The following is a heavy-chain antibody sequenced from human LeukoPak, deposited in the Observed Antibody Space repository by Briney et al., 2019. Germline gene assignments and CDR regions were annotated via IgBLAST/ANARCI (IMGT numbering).Heavy chain of an antibody. J-gene: IGHJ3*02. Sequence: ASVKVSCKASGYTFTSYGISWVRQAPGQGLEWMGWISAYNGNTNYAQKLQGRVTMTTDTSTSTAYMELRSLRSDDTAVYYCARAYKGVVPAAMGGDAFDIWGKGTMVTVSS. CDR3: ARAYKGVVPAAMGGDAFDI. V-gene: IGHV1-18*01. CDR2: ISAYNGNT. CDR1: GYTFTSYG. D-gene: IGHD2-2*01.